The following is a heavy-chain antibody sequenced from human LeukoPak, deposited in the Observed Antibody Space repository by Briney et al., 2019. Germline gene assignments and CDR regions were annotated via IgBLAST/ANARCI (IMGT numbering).Heavy chain of an antibody. CDR3: ASQGGQLWPSFDY. D-gene: IGHD5-18*01. Sequence: PGGSLRLSCVASGFTFSNYWMSWVRQAPGKGLEWVANINHDGTENYYVDSVKGRFTISRDNSKNTLYLQMNSLRAEDTAVYYCASQGGQLWPSFDYWGQGTLVTVSS. CDR1: GFTFSNYW. CDR2: INHDGTEN. J-gene: IGHJ4*02. V-gene: IGHV3-7*01.